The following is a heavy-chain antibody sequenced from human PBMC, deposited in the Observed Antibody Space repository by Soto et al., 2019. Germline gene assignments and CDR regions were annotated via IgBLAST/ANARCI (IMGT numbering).Heavy chain of an antibody. CDR1: GGSISSYY. D-gene: IGHD3-3*01. CDR2: IYYSGST. CDR3: ARYRDDFWRGYFRWFDP. J-gene: IGHJ5*02. V-gene: IGHV4-59*01. Sequence: PSETLSLTCTVSGGSISSYYWSWIRQPPGEGLEWIGYIYYSGSTNYNPSLKSRVTISVDTSKNQFSLKMSSVTAADTAVYYCARYRDDFWRGYFRWFDPWGQGNLVTVSS.